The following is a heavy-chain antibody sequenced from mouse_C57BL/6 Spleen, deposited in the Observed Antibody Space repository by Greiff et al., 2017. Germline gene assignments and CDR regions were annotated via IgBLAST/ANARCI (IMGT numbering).Heavy chain of an antibody. CDR3: ARSYYYGSNDY. CDR1: GFTFSDYG. Sequence: EVHLVESGGGLVKPGGSLKLSCAASGFTFSDYGMHWVRQAPEKGLEWVAYISSGSSTIYYADTVKGRFTISRDNDKNTLFLQMTSLRSEDTAMYYCARSYYYGSNDYWGQGTTLTVSS. D-gene: IGHD1-1*01. V-gene: IGHV5-17*01. CDR2: ISSGSSTI. J-gene: IGHJ2*01.